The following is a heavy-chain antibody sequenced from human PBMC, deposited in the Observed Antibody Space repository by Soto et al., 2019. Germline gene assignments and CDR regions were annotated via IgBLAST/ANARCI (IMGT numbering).Heavy chain of an antibody. V-gene: IGHV3-23*01. D-gene: IGHD2-2*01. CDR1: GFTFSNNA. Sequence: EVQLLESGGGLIQPGGSLRLSCAASGFTFSNNAMSWVRQAPGKGLEWVSSISGSGGRTDSADSVKGRFTISRDSFNNTLYLQMNSLRAEDSAVYYCVGYAPLDVWGQGTTVTVSS. CDR2: ISGSGGRT. CDR3: VGYAPLDV. J-gene: IGHJ6*02.